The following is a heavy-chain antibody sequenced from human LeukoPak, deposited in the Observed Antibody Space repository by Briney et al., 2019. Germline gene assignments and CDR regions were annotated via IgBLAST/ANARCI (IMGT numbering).Heavy chain of an antibody. CDR2: IYPGDSDT. D-gene: IGHD5-12*01. Sequence: GESLKSSCKGSAYSFTNYCIGWVRQMPGKGPEWIGIIYPGDSDTRYSPSFQGQVTISAYKSISTAYLQWSSLKASDTAMYYCARDHGGYGYDAFDIWGQGTMVTVSS. CDR1: AYSFTNYC. J-gene: IGHJ3*02. V-gene: IGHV5-51*01. CDR3: ARDHGGYGYDAFDI.